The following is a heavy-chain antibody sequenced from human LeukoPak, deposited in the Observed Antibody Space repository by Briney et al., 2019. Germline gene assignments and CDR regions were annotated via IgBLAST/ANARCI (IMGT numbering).Heavy chain of an antibody. D-gene: IGHD6-19*01. CDR3: AKGKDAVAGATNDY. J-gene: IGHJ4*02. CDR2: ITSSSSTI. Sequence: QTGGSLRLSCAASGFTFSSYSMNWFRQAPGKGLEWVSYITSSSSTIYYADSVKGRFTISRDNAKNSLYLQMNSLRDEDTAVYYCAKGKDAVAGATNDYWGQGTLVTVSS. V-gene: IGHV3-48*02. CDR1: GFTFSSYS.